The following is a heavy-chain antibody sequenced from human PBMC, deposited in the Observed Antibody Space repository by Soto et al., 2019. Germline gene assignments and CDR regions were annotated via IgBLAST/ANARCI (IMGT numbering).Heavy chain of an antibody. CDR3: ARDLLGYYYGMDV. V-gene: IGHV3-74*01. Sequence: EVPLVESGGGLVQPGGSLRLSCAASGFTFSSYWMHWVRQIPGEGLVWVSRINNDGSSTSYADSVKGRFTISRDNAKNTLYLQMNSLRAEDTAVYYCARDLLGYYYGMDVWGQGTTVTVSS. D-gene: IGHD7-27*01. J-gene: IGHJ6*02. CDR1: GFTFSSYW. CDR2: INNDGSST.